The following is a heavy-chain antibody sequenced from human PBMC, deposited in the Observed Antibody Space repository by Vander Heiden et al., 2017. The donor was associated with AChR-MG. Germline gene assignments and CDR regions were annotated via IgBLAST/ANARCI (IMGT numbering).Heavy chain of an antibody. J-gene: IGHJ6*02. CDR2: MNPNSGNT. V-gene: IGHV1-8*01. CDR1: GYTFTSYD. CDR3: ARVIGLLVDTANYYGMDV. Sequence: QVQLVQSGAEVKKPGASVKVSCKASGYTFTSYDINWVRQATGQGLEWMGWMNPNSGNTGYAQKFQGRVTMTRNTSISTAYMELSSLRSEDTAVYYCARVIGLLVDTANYYGMDVWGQGTTVTVSS. D-gene: IGHD5-18*01.